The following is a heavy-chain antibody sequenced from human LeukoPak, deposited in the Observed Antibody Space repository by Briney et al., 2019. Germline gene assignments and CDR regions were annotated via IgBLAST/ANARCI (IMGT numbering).Heavy chain of an antibody. Sequence: GGSLRLSCAASGFTVSSNYLSWVRQAPGKGLEWVSVIHSDGDTDYTDSVKGRFTISRDNSRNTLCLQMNSLRAEDTAVYYCARDGFYYDSATYVFDFWGQGTLVTVSS. D-gene: IGHD3-10*01. CDR1: GFTVSSNY. CDR3: ARDGFYYDSATYVFDF. V-gene: IGHV3-66*01. J-gene: IGHJ4*02. CDR2: IHSDGDT.